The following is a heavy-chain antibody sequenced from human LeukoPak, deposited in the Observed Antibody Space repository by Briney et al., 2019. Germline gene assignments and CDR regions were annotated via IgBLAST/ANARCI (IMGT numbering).Heavy chain of an antibody. CDR2: MNPNSGNT. CDR1: GYTFTTYD. D-gene: IGHD5-12*01. Sequence: GASVKVSCKASGYTFTTYDINWVRQAPGQGLEWMGWMNPNSGNTGYAQKFQGRVAITRNTSISTAYMELSSLRSEDTAVYYCARGLGDSGYVWGAFDIWGQGTMVTVSP. J-gene: IGHJ3*02. CDR3: ARGLGDSGYVWGAFDI. V-gene: IGHV1-8*03.